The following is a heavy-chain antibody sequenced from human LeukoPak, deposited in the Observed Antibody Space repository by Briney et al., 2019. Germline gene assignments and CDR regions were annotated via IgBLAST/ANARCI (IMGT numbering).Heavy chain of an antibody. D-gene: IGHD6-19*01. J-gene: IGHJ5*01. V-gene: IGHV3-48*04. Sequence: GGSLRLSCAASGFTFNAYSMTWVRQAPGNGLECIASVTGSGNSRVFADSVKGRFSISRDNAKNSLDLQLNNLSAEDTATYYCARVRYDSGWFDYWGQGTLVTVSS. CDR1: GFTFNAYS. CDR2: VTGSGNSR. CDR3: ARVRYDSGWFDY.